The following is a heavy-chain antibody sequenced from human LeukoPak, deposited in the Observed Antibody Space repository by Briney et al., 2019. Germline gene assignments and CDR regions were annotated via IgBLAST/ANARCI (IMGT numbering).Heavy chain of an antibody. CDR1: GFTFSSYG. CDR2: IWYDGSNK. Sequence: GGSLRLSCAAPGFTFSSYGMHWVRQAPGRGLEWVAVIWYDGSNKYYADSVKGRFTISRDNSKNTLYLQMNSLRAEDTAVYYCARDLSIADDYWGQGTLVTVSS. D-gene: IGHD6-6*01. CDR3: ARDLSIADDY. V-gene: IGHV3-33*01. J-gene: IGHJ4*02.